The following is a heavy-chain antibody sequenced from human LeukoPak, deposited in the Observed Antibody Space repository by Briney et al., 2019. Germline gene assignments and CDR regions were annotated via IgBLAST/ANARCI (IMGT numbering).Heavy chain of an antibody. CDR1: GGSISSGSYY. D-gene: IGHD3-10*01. J-gene: IGHJ5*02. Sequence: NPSQTLSLSCTVSGGSISSGSYYWSWMRQPAGKGLEWIGRIYTSGSTNYNPSLKSRVTISVDTSKNQFSLKLSSVTAADTAVYYSAISQRRGVIYWFDPWGQGTLVTVSS. V-gene: IGHV4-61*02. CDR2: IYTSGST. CDR3: AISQRRGVIYWFDP.